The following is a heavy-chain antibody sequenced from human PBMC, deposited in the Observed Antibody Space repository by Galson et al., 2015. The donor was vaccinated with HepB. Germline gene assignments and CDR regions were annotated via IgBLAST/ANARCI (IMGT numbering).Heavy chain of an antibody. Sequence: SVKVSCKASGYTFTSYAMHWVRQAPGQRLEWMGWINAGNGNTKYSQKFQGRVTITRDTSASTAYMELSSLRSEDTAVYYCARADRWFGESNPPLDYWGQGTLVTVSS. CDR1: GYTFTSYA. V-gene: IGHV1-3*01. CDR3: ARADRWFGESNPPLDY. D-gene: IGHD3-10*01. CDR2: INAGNGNT. J-gene: IGHJ4*02.